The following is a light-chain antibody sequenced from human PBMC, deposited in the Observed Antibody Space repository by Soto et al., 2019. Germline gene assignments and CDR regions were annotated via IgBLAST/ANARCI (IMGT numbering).Light chain of an antibody. CDR3: QQYGGSPFT. Sequence: EILLTQSPSTLSLSPGEGVTLSCRASQSVTVNSLAWYQQKPGQAPRLLIYAASTRAAAVPDRFTGSGSGTEFALTISRLEPEDFGVYYCQQYGGSPFTSGPGTKVDIK. CDR1: QSVTVNS. J-gene: IGKJ3*01. CDR2: AAS. V-gene: IGKV3-20*01.